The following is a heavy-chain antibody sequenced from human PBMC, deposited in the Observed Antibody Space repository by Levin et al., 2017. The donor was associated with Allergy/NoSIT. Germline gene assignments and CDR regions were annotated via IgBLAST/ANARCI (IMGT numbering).Heavy chain of an antibody. CDR3: AKDRMDDLYYFDY. Sequence: LSLTCAASGFTFDDYAMHWVRQAPGKGLEWVSGISWNSGIIGYADSVKGRFTISRDNAKNSLYLQMNSLRAEDTALYYCAKDRMDDLYYFDYWGQGTLVTVSS. CDR2: ISWNSGII. CDR1: GFTFDDYA. D-gene: IGHD3/OR15-3a*01. J-gene: IGHJ4*02. V-gene: IGHV3-9*01.